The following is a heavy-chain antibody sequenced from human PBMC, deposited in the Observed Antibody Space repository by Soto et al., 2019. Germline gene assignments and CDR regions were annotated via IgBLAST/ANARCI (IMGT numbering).Heavy chain of an antibody. D-gene: IGHD2-15*01. V-gene: IGHV3-74*01. Sequence: EVQLVESGGGLVQPGGSLRLSCAASGFTFSNYWMHWVRQDPGKGLVWVSRINSDGSSTNYADSVKGRFTISRDNAKNTRYLQMNSRRAEDTAVYYCASGLVADGRSGYYYWGQGAQVAVSS. J-gene: IGHJ4*02. CDR2: INSDGSST. CDR1: GFTFSNYW. CDR3: ASGLVADGRSGYYY.